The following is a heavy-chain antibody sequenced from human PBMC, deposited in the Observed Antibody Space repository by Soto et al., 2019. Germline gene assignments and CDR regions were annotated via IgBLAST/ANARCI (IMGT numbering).Heavy chain of an antibody. CDR3: ARDPNDSSAYYHHYYYGMDV. CDR1: GYAFTSYG. CDR2: INAGNGNT. V-gene: IGHV1-3*01. Sequence: PGESLKISCQVFGYAFTSYGIHWVRQAPGQRLEWTGWINAGNGNTKYSEKFQGRVTITRDTSASTAYLELSSLRSEDTAVYYCARDPNDSSAYYHHYYYGMDVWGQGTTVTV. D-gene: IGHD3-22*01. J-gene: IGHJ6*02.